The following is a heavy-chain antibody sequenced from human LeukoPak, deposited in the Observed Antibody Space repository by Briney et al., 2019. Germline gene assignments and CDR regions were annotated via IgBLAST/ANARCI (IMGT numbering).Heavy chain of an antibody. CDR1: GGSISSGGYY. V-gene: IGHV4-31*03. J-gene: IGHJ4*02. CDR3: ARGAYYYDSSGQPDY. CDR2: IYYSGST. D-gene: IGHD3-22*01. Sequence: NPSETLSLTCTVSGGSISSGGYYWSWIRQHPGKGLEWIGYIYYSGSTYYNPSLKSRVTISVDTSKNQFSLKLSSVTAADTAVYYCARGAYYYDSSGQPDYWGQGTLVTVSS.